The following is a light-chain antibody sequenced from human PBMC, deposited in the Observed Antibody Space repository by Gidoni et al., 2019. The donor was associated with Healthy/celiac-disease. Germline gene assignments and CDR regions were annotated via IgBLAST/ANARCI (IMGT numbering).Light chain of an antibody. CDR2: DAS. CDR3: QQRSNWTALT. CDR1: KSVSSY. J-gene: IGKJ4*02. Sequence: ELVLTQSPAPLSLSPGERATLSCRARKSVSSYLAWYQQKPGQAPRLLIYDASNRATGIPARCSGSGSGTDFTLTISSLEPEDFAVYYCQQRSNWTALTFGGGTKVEIK. V-gene: IGKV3-11*01.